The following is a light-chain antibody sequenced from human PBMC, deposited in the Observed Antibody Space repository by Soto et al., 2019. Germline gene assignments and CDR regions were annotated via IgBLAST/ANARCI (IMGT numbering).Light chain of an antibody. Sequence: EIVMTQSPATLSVSPGERATLSCRASQSVDINLAWYQKKAGQAPRLLIYGASTRATAIPARFSDSGSGTEFTLTISSLQSEDFAVYFCQHYNNWPWTFGQGTKVDIK. CDR3: QHYNNWPWT. CDR2: GAS. V-gene: IGKV3-15*01. J-gene: IGKJ1*01. CDR1: QSVDIN.